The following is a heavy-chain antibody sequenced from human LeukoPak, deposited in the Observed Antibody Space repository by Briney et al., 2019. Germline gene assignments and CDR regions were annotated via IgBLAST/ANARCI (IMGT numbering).Heavy chain of an antibody. CDR2: IYHSGST. CDR1: GVSISSTDW. D-gene: IGHD3-10*01. V-gene: IGHV4-4*02. CDR3: AGLHRGWFGGIDT. J-gene: IGHJ5*02. Sequence: SETLSLTCAVSGVSISSTDWLSWVRQPPGKGLEWIGEIYHSGSTNYNPSLESRVTISIDYSRNHFSLKLNSVTAADTAVYYCAGLHRGWFGGIDTWGQGTLVTVSS.